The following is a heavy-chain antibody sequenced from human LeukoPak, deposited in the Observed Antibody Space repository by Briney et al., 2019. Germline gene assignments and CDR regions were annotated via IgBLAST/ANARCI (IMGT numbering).Heavy chain of an antibody. CDR2: INPNSGDT. V-gene: IGHV1-2*02. CDR3: ARGGVGDSGSYPY. J-gene: IGHJ4*02. CDR1: GGTFSSYA. D-gene: IGHD3-10*01. Sequence: ASVKVSCKASGGTFSSYAISWVRQAPGQGLEWMGWINPNSGDTNYAQTFQGRVTMTRDTSTNTAYMELSSLRSGDTAVYYCARGGVGDSGSYPYWGQGALVIVSS.